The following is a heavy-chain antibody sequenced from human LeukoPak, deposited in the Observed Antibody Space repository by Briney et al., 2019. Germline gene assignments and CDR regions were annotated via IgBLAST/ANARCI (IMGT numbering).Heavy chain of an antibody. CDR2: INPNSGGT. CDR3: ARVYYDILTGYYDTFDY. V-gene: IGHV1-2*02. CDR1: GYTFTGYY. Sequence: ASVKVSCKASGYTFTGYYMHWVRQAPGQGLEWMGWINPNSGGTNYAQKFQGRVTMTRDTSISTAYMELSRLRSDDTAVYYCARVYYDILTGYYDTFDYWGQGTLVTVSS. D-gene: IGHD3-9*01. J-gene: IGHJ4*02.